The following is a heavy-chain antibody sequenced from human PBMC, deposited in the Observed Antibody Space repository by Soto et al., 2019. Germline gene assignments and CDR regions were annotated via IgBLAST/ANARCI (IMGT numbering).Heavy chain of an antibody. CDR3: AHRSTTRGSFDI. D-gene: IGHD1-26*01. Sequence: QITLEESGPALVKPTQTLTLTCTFSGYSFTTTGGSVTWIRQPPGKALEWLALLYWDDDQRYSPSLKSRLTITKDTSKKQVVLTMTNMDPVDTATYYCAHRSTTRGSFDIWGQGTMFTVSS. CDR2: LYWDDDQ. V-gene: IGHV2-5*02. CDR1: GYSFTTTGGS. J-gene: IGHJ3*02.